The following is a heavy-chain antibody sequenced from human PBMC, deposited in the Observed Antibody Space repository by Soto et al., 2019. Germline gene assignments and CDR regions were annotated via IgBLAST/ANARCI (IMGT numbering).Heavy chain of an antibody. Sequence: QVQLVESGGGVVQPGRSLRLSCAASGFTFSSYGMHWVRQAPGKGLEWVAVIWYDGSNKYYADSAKGRFTISRDNSKNTLYLQMNSLRAEDTAVYYCARDITMVRGVIARYYYGMDVWGQGTTVTVSS. J-gene: IGHJ6*02. CDR2: IWYDGSNK. V-gene: IGHV3-33*01. CDR3: ARDITMVRGVIARYYYGMDV. CDR1: GFTFSSYG. D-gene: IGHD3-10*01.